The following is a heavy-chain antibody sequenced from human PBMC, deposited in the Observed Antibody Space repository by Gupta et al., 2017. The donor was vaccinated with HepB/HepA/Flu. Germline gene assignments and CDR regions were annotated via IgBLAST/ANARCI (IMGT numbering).Heavy chain of an antibody. D-gene: IGHD5-24*01. J-gene: IGHJ5*02. CDR2: IYWDDEK. Sequence: QITLKESGPTVVKPTQTLTLTCTFSGFALTSSGVGVGWIRQPPGKALEWLALIYWDDEKRYSPSLRSRLNITKDTSKNQVVLTLTNMDPVDTATYYCGHHRRESERDVSKYNWFDPWGQGAPGTVSS. CDR1: GFALTSSGVG. V-gene: IGHV2-5*02. CDR3: GHHRRESERDVSKYNWFDP.